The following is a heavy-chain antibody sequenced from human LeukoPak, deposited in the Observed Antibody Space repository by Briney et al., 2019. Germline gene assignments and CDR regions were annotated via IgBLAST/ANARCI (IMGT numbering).Heavy chain of an antibody. V-gene: IGHV3-23*01. D-gene: IGHD2-21*02. CDR3: AKSDCGGDCHLLDY. CDR2: FGGSGGTI. J-gene: IGHJ4*02. CDR1: GFSFSTYA. Sequence: PGGSLRLSCAASGFSFSTYAVSWVRQAPGKGLEWVSHFGGSGGTIYYADSVKGRFTISRDNSKNTLYLQMNSLRAEDTAVYYCAKSDCGGDCHLLDYWGQGTLVAVSS.